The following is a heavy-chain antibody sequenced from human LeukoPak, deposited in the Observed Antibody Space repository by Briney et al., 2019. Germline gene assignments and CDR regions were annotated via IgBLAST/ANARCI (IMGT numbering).Heavy chain of an antibody. CDR1: GFTVSSYG. CDR3: ARDSTPVSKSGYPPDY. D-gene: IGHD5-18*01. J-gene: IGHJ4*02. V-gene: IGHV3-33*08. CDR2: IWYDGSNK. Sequence: QSGGSLRLSCAASGFTVSSYGMHWVRQAPGKGLEWVAVIWYDGSNKYYADSVKGRFTISRDNSKNTLYLQMNSLRAEDTAVYYCARDSTPVSKSGYPPDYWGQGTLVTVSS.